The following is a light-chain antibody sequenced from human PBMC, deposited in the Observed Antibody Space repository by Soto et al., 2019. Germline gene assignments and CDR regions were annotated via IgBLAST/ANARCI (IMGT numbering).Light chain of an antibody. V-gene: IGLV2-11*01. CDR1: SSDVGGYNY. CDR2: DVS. Sequence: QSALTQPRSASGSPGQSVTISCTGTSSDVGGYNYVSWYQQHPGKAPKLMIYDVSKQPSGVPDRFSGSKSGNTASLTISGLQAEDEADYYCCSYAGSYYVFGTGTKLTVL. CDR3: CSYAGSYYV. J-gene: IGLJ1*01.